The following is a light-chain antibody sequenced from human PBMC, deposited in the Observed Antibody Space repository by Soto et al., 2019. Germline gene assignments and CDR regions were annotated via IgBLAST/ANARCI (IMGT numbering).Light chain of an antibody. CDR2: LNGDGSH. CDR3: QTWDTGIRV. Sequence: QLVLTQSPSASASLGASVKLTCTLSSGHSNYVIAWHQQQPEKGPRYLMKLNGDGSHSKGDGIPDHFSGSSSGAERYLTISSLQSEDEADYYCQTWDTGIRVFGGGTKLTVL. J-gene: IGLJ3*02. CDR1: SGHSNYV. V-gene: IGLV4-69*01.